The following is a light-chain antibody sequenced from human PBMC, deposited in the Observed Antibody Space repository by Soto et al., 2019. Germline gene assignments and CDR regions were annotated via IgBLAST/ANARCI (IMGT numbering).Light chain of an antibody. CDR1: QSVSSSY. J-gene: IGKJ1*01. CDR2: GAS. V-gene: IGKV3-20*01. Sequence: EIVLTQSPCTLSLSLGDRATLTCRASQSVSSSYLAWYQQKPGQAPRLLIYGASSRASGIPDRFSGSGSGTDFTLTISRLEPEDFAVYYCQQYGSSPWTFGQGTKVDIK. CDR3: QQYGSSPWT.